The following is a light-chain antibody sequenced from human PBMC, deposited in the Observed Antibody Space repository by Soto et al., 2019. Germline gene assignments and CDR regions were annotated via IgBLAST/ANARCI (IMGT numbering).Light chain of an antibody. CDR3: YSAADDTGF. CDR1: VLARKN. Sequence: SYELTQPSSVSVSPGQTARITCSGDVLARKNARWFQHKPGQAPLLVIYRNTERPSVIPERFSASTSGTTATLTISGAHVEDEADYYCYSAADDTGFFGGGTKVTVL. V-gene: IGLV3-27*01. J-gene: IGLJ2*01. CDR2: RNT.